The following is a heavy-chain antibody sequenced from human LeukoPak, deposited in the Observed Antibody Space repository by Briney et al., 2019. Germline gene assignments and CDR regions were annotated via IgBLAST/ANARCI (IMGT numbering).Heavy chain of an antibody. CDR1: GFTYSNYA. D-gene: IGHD6-19*01. V-gene: IGHV3-23*01. CDR3: TGGGWSTDAFDI. Sequence: GGSLRLSCAASGFTYSNYAMSWVRQAPGKGLEWVSGITGSGGSTNYADSVKGRFTISRDNSKNTLHLQMSSLRAEETAVYYCTGGGWSTDAFDIWGQGTMVTVSS. J-gene: IGHJ3*02. CDR2: ITGSGGST.